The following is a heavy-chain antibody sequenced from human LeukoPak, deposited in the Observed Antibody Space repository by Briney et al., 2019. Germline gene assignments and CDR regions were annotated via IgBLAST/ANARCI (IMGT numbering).Heavy chain of an antibody. J-gene: IGHJ4*02. CDR3: ARPIVGATPYFDY. CDR2: IYPGDSDT. Sequence: GEFLKISCKGSGYSFTSYWVGWVRQMPGKGLEWMGIIYPGDSDTRYSPSFQGQVTISADKSISTAYLQWSSLKASDTAMYYCARPIVGATPYFDYWGQGTLVTVSS. V-gene: IGHV5-51*01. CDR1: GYSFTSYW. D-gene: IGHD1-26*01.